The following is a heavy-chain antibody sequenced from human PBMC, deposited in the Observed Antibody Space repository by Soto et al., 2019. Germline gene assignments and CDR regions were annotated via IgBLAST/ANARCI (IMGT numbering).Heavy chain of an antibody. CDR2: IWFDGSNK. CDR1: GFTFSSYG. J-gene: IGHJ5*02. Sequence: GGSLRLSCAASGFTFSSYGMHWVRQAPGKGLEWVAVIWFDGSNKYYADSVKGRFTISRDNSKNTLFLQMNSLRAEDTAVYYCARAGRSPRGWFDPWGQGTLVTV. V-gene: IGHV3-33*01. CDR3: ARAGRSPRGWFDP.